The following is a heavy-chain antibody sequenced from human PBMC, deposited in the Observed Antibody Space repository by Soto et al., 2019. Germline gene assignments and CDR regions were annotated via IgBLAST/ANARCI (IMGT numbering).Heavy chain of an antibody. J-gene: IGHJ6*03. CDR2: IYSGGST. D-gene: IGHD2-8*01. CDR3: ARDAVAGYCTNGVCSDYYYYYMDV. CDR1: GLTVSSNY. Sequence: VGSLRHSCAASGLTVSSNYMSWVRQATGKGLEWVSVIYSGGSTYYADSVKGRFTISRHNSKNTLYLQMNSLRAEDTAVYYCARDAVAGYCTNGVCSDYYYYYMDVWGKGTTVTVSS. V-gene: IGHV3-53*04.